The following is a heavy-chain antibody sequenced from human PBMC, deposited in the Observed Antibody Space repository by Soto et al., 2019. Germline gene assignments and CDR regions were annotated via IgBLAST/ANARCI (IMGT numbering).Heavy chain of an antibody. CDR1: GGSISSYY. CDR2: IYYSGST. J-gene: IGHJ4*02. D-gene: IGHD3-16*01. Sequence: SETLSLTCTVSGGSISSYYWSWIRQPPGKGLEWIGYIYYSGSTNYNPSLKSRVTISVDTSKNQFSLKLSSVTAADTAVYYCAKALRPNYFDYWGLGTLVTVSS. CDR3: AKALRPNYFDY. V-gene: IGHV4-59*01.